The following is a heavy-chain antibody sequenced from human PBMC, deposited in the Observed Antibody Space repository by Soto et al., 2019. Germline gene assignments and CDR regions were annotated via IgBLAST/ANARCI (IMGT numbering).Heavy chain of an antibody. D-gene: IGHD7-27*01. CDR1: GDSISTDY. Sequence: SSETLSLTCTVSGDSISTDYWSWIRQSPGKGLEWIGFIYYGGSTNYNPSLKSRVTISVDTPKNQFSLKLSSVTAADTAVYYCGKNWNWGSLVHWGQGTLVTV. J-gene: IGHJ4*02. CDR2: IYYGGST. V-gene: IGHV4-59*08. CDR3: GKNWNWGSLVH.